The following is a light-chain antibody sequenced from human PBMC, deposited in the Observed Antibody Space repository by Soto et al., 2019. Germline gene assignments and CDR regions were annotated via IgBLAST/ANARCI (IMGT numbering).Light chain of an antibody. CDR2: AAS. Sequence: DIQMTQSPSSVSASVGDRVTITCRASQHISTWLAWYQQKPGRAPNLLIYAASSLFSGVPSRFSGSGSGTDFTLTITSLQPEDVATYYCHQANRFPLTFGGGTKVEI. J-gene: IGKJ4*01. CDR1: QHISTW. V-gene: IGKV1D-12*01. CDR3: HQANRFPLT.